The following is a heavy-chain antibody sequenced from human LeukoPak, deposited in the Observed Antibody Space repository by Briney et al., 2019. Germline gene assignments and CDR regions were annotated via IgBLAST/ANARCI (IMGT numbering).Heavy chain of an antibody. J-gene: IGHJ6*03. D-gene: IGHD6-6*01. CDR1: GGTFSSYA. Sequence: ASVKVSCKASGGTFSSYAISWVRQAPGQGLEWMGGIIPIFGTANYAQKFQGRVTITADKSTSTAYMELSSLRSEDTAVYYYAFRPGDYYYMDVWGKGTTVTVSS. V-gene: IGHV1-69*06. CDR2: IIPIFGTA. CDR3: AFRPGDYYYMDV.